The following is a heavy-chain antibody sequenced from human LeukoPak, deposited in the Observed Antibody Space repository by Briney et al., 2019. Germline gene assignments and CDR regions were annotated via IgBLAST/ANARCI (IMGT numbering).Heavy chain of an antibody. J-gene: IGHJ4*02. CDR3: ARVGATLTRLADY. CDR1: GYSFTTYG. CDR2: ISVYNV. D-gene: IGHD1-26*01. Sequence: ASVKVSCKAPGYSFTTYGIMWVRQAPGQGLEWMGWISVYNVKYAQNLQGRVTMTTDSSTSTAYMEVRSLISDDTAVYYCARVGATLTRLADYWGQGTLVTVSS. V-gene: IGHV1-18*01.